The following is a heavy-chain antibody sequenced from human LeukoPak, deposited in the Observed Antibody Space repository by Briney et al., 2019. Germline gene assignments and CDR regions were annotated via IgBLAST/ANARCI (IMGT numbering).Heavy chain of an antibody. CDR1: GYTFVYFG. V-gene: IGHV1-18*01. Sequence: AASVKVSCKASGYTFVYFGLIWVRQAPGQGLEWMGWIRPENGDTNYAQTFQDRVTMTTDTSTNTAYMHLRSLSSADTAVYSCPRAISPKRYSSGLGAFVYWGQGTLVTVSS. CDR3: PRAISPKRYSSGLGAFVY. CDR2: IRPENGDT. J-gene: IGHJ4*02. D-gene: IGHD2-8*02.